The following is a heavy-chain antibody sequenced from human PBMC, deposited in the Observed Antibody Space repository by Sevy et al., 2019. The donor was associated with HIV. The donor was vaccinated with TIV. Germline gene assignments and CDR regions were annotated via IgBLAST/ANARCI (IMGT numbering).Heavy chain of an antibody. D-gene: IGHD2-15*01. CDR3: ARGYCSGGSCRTFDL. J-gene: IGHJ4*02. CDR1: GGSITSGSYY. CDR2: IYTSGST. V-gene: IGHV4-61*02. Sequence: SETLSLTCTVSGGSITSGSYYWTWIRQPAGKGLEWIGRIYTSGSTNYNPSLQIPVTMSVDTSKNEFSLELSSVTAADTAVYFCARGYCSGGSCRTFDLWGQGTLVTVSS.